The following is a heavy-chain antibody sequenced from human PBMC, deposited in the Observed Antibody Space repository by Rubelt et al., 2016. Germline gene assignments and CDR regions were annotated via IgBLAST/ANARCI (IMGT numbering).Heavy chain of an antibody. CDR3: ARHAFIVTTGSFWDF. CDR1: GGSISSSTYY. Sequence: QLQLQESGPGLVKPSETLSLTYTVSGGSISSSTYYWGWIRQPPGQGLEWIGSIYYSGSTYYNPSLTSRVTISVDTSKNQLSLKLSSVTAAETAMYYCARHAFIVTTGSFWDFWGQGTLVTVSS. D-gene: IGHD4-17*01. CDR2: IYYSGST. J-gene: IGHJ4*02. V-gene: IGHV4-39*01.